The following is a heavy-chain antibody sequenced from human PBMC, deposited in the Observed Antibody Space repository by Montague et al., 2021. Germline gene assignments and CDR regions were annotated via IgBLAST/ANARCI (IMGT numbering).Heavy chain of an antibody. D-gene: IGHD3-16*02. CDR3: ARHVIGNYGMDV. Sequence: SETLSLTCTVSGGSFSSSCYYWGWIRQPPGKGLEWFVSNYYGGSNNHYLTTKSRVTISADTSKNHLSLKLSSVTAAETAVYSCARHVIGNYGMDVWGQGTTVTVSS. J-gene: IGHJ6*02. CDR1: GGSFSSSCYY. CDR2: NYYGGSN. V-gene: IGHV4-39*01.